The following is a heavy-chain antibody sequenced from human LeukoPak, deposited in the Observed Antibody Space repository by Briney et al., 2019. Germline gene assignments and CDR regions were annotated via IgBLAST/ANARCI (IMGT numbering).Heavy chain of an antibody. J-gene: IGHJ5*02. V-gene: IGHV4-34*01. Sequence: SETLSLTCAVYGGSFSGYYWSWIRQPPGKGLEWIGEINHSGSTNYNPSLKSRVTISVDTSKNQFSLKLSSVTAADTAVYYCARVEPALSYNWFDPWGQGTLVTVSS. D-gene: IGHD2-2*01. CDR2: INHSGST. CDR1: GGSFSGYY. CDR3: ARVEPALSYNWFDP.